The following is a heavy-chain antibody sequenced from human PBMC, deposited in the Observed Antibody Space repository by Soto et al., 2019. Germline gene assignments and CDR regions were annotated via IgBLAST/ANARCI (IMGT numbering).Heavy chain of an antibody. CDR1: GYTFTGYY. J-gene: IGHJ6*02. V-gene: IGHV1-2*04. Sequence: ASVKVSCKASGYTFTGYYMHWVRQAPGQGLEWMGWINPNSGGTNYAQKFQGWVTMTRDTSISTAYMELSRLRSDGTAVYYCARGDYYYDSSGYMYYYYYYGMDVWGQGTTVTVSS. CDR3: ARGDYYYDSSGYMYYYYYYGMDV. CDR2: INPNSGGT. D-gene: IGHD3-22*01.